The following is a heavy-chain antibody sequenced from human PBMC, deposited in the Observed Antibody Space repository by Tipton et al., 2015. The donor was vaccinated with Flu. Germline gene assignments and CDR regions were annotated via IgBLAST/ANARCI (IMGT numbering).Heavy chain of an antibody. Sequence: TLSLTCTVSGGSISSYYWSWIRQPPGKGLEWIGYIYYSGSTNYNPSLKSRVTISVDTSKNQFSLKLSSVTAADTAVYYCARGEQLGPFDYWGQGTLVTVSS. CDR3: ARGEQLGPFDY. D-gene: IGHD6-6*01. CDR2: IYYSGST. J-gene: IGHJ4*02. CDR1: GGSISSYY. V-gene: IGHV4-59*01.